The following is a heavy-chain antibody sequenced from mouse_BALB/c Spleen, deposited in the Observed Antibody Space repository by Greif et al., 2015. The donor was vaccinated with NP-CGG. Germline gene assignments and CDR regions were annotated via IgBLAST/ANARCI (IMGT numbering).Heavy chain of an antibody. CDR3: TTGFAY. J-gene: IGHJ3*01. Sequence: EVQLVESGGGLVQPGGSMKLSCVASGFTFSNYWMNWVRQSPEKGLEWVAEIGLKSNNYATHYAESVKGRFTISRDDSKSSVCLQMNNLRAEDTGSYYCTTGFAYWGQGTLVTVSA. CDR2: IGLKSNNYAT. CDR1: GFTFSNYW. V-gene: IGHV6-6*02.